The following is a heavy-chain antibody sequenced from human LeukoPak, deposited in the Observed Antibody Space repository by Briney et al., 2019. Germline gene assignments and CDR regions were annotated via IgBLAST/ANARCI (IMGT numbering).Heavy chain of an antibody. V-gene: IGHV3-23*01. Sequence: GGSLRLSCAASGFTLSSYAMTWVRQAPGKGLQWVSAISGSGGSTYYADSVKGRFTISRDNSKNTLNLQMNSLRAEDTAVYYCAKGRPYGDYVSDSDYWGQGTLVTVSS. CDR3: AKGRPYGDYVSDSDY. CDR2: ISGSGGST. D-gene: IGHD4-17*01. CDR1: GFTLSSYA. J-gene: IGHJ4*02.